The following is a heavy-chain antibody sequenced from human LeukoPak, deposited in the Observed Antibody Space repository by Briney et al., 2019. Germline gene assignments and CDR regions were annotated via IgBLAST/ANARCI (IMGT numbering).Heavy chain of an antibody. J-gene: IGHJ4*02. V-gene: IGHV3-21*01. CDR2: ISSSSSYI. CDR3: ARGQRGNLLPFFLDY. Sequence: GGSLRLSCAASGFTFSSYSMNWVRQAPGKGLEWVSSISSSSSYIYYADSVKGRLTISRDNAKNSLYLQMNSLRAEDTAVYYRARGQRGNLLPFFLDYRGQGTPVTVSS. CDR1: GFTFSSYS. D-gene: IGHD4-23*01.